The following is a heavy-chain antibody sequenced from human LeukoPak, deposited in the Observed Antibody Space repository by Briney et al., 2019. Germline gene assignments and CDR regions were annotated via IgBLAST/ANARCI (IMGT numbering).Heavy chain of an antibody. V-gene: IGHV4-30-2*01. CDR2: IYHSGST. J-gene: IGHJ4*02. CDR3: ARGYDYAGY. CDR1: GGSISGGGYS. Sequence: SETLSLTCAVSGGSISGGGYSWSWIRQPPGKGLEWIGYIYHSGSTYYNPSLKSRVTISVDRSKNQFSLKLSSVTAADTAVYYCARGYDYAGYWGQGTLVTVSS. D-gene: IGHD3-3*01.